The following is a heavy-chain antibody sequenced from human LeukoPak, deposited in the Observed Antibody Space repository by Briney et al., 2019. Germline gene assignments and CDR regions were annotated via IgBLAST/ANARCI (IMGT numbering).Heavy chain of an antibody. D-gene: IGHD6-19*01. Sequence: GGSLRLSCAASGFTVSSNYTSWVRQAPGKGLEWVSVIYSGGSTYYADSVKGRFTISRDNSKNTLYLQMNSLRAEDTAVYYCASSAVAGTFDYWGQGTLVTVSS. CDR1: GFTVSSNY. CDR3: ASSAVAGTFDY. V-gene: IGHV3-53*01. J-gene: IGHJ4*02. CDR2: IYSGGST.